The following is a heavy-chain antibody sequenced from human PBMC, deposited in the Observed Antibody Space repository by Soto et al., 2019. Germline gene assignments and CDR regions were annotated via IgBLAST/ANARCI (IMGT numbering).Heavy chain of an antibody. CDR2: ISYDGSNK. CDR3: AKSGQQVGASSVWSLGYFDY. CDR1: GFTFSSYG. J-gene: IGHJ4*02. D-gene: IGHD1-26*01. V-gene: IGHV3-30*18. Sequence: QVQLVESGGGVVQPGRSLRLSCAASGFTFSSYGMHWVRQAPGKGLEWVAVISYDGSNKYYADSVKGRFTISRDNSKNTLYLQMNSLRAEDTAVYYCAKSGQQVGASSVWSLGYFDYWGQGTLVTVSS.